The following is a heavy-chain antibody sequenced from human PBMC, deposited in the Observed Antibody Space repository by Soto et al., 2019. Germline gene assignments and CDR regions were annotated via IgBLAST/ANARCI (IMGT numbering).Heavy chain of an antibody. D-gene: IGHD3-22*01. J-gene: IGHJ6*02. CDR3: ARPDYYDSSGYYSEAYYYSGMDV. CDR2: INPSGGST. Sequence: QVQLVQSGAEVKKPGASVKVSCKASGYTFTSYYMHWVRQAPGQGLEWMGIINPSGGSTSYAQKFQGRVTMTRDTSTSTVYMELSSLRSEDTAVYYCARPDYYDSSGYYSEAYYYSGMDVWGQGTTVTVSS. CDR1: GYTFTSYY. V-gene: IGHV1-46*01.